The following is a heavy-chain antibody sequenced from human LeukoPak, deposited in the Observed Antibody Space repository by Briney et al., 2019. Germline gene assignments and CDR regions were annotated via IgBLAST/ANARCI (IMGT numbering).Heavy chain of an antibody. CDR2: IYSGGTT. V-gene: IGHV3-53*01. CDR3: AREGTRGYSDY. Sequence: GGSLRLSCAASGFTFSSNYMSWVRQAPGKGLEWVSVIYSGGTTYYADSVKGRFTISRDNSKNTVYLQMNSLRAEDTAVYYCAREGTRGYSDYWGQGTLVTVSS. J-gene: IGHJ4*02. CDR1: GFTFSSNY. D-gene: IGHD5-24*01.